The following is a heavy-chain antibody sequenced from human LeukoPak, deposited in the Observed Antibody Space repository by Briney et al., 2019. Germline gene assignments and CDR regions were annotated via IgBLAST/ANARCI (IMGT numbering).Heavy chain of an antibody. CDR1: GFTFSNYG. J-gene: IGHJ4*02. V-gene: IGHV3-30*02. CDR2: IHFDGSNR. D-gene: IGHD2-15*01. CDR3: ARDFRWSFDY. Sequence: GGSLRLSCAASGFTFSNYGMHWVRQAPGKGLEWAAFIHFDGSNRLYADSVKGRLTISRDSSKNTVFLQMNSLRAEDTAVYYCARDFRWSFDYWGQGTLVTVSS.